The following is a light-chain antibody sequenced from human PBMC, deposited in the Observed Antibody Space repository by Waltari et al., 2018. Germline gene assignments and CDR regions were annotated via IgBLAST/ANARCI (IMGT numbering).Light chain of an antibody. V-gene: IGLV2-23*02. Sequence: QSALTQPASVSGSPGQSITISCTGTSSDVGSYNLVSWYQQHPGNAPKLMIYEVSKRPSGVSNRFSGSKSGNTASLTISGLQAEDEADYYCCSYAGSSSVFGGGTKLTVL. J-gene: IGLJ2*01. CDR2: EVS. CDR1: SSDVGSYNL. CDR3: CSYAGSSSV.